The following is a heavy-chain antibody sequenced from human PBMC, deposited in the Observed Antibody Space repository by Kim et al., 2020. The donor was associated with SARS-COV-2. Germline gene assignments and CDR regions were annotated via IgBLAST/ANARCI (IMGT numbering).Heavy chain of an antibody. CDR3: TTNIGDRVYYGSGSYYLAYGMDV. J-gene: IGHJ6*02. CDR1: GFTFSNAW. Sequence: GGSLRLSCAASGFTFSNAWMSWVRQAPGKGLEWVGRIKSKTDGGTTDYAAPVKGRFTISRDDSKNTLYLQMNSLKTEDTAVYYCTTNIGDRVYYGSGSYYLAYGMDVWGQGTTVTVSS. V-gene: IGHV3-15*01. D-gene: IGHD3-10*01. CDR2: IKSKTDGGTT.